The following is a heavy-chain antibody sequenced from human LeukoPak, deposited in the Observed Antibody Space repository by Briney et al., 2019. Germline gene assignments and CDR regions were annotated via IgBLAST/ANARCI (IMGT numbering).Heavy chain of an antibody. CDR3: ARGAVAGPFDY. J-gene: IGHJ4*02. CDR2: IYYSGST. Sequence: SETLSLTCTVSGGSISSSAYYWGWIRQPPGKGLEWIGSIYYSGSTYYNPSLKSRVTMSVDTSKNQFSLKLSSVTAADTAVYYCARGAVAGPFDYWGQGTLVTVSS. CDR1: GGSISSSAYY. D-gene: IGHD6-19*01. V-gene: IGHV4-39*07.